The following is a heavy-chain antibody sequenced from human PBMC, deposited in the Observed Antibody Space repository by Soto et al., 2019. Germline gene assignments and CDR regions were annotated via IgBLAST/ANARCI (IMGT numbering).Heavy chain of an antibody. CDR1: GFTFSSYA. CDR3: VKGPYISSTHYFDY. CDR2: ISSNGGST. Sequence: GWSLRLSCSASGFTFSSYAMHWVRQAPGKGLEYVSAISSNGGSTYYADSVKGRFTISRDNSKNTLYLQMSSLTPEDTAVYYCVKGPYISSTHYFDYWGQGTLVTVSS. J-gene: IGHJ4*02. D-gene: IGHD6-6*01. V-gene: IGHV3-64D*06.